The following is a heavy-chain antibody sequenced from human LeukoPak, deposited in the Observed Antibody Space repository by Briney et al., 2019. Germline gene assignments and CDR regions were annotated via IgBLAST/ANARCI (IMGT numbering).Heavy chain of an antibody. CDR2: IKQDGSEK. CDR1: GFTLSSNA. CDR3: ARDSAGNDY. V-gene: IGHV3-7*01. Sequence: GGSLRLSCAASGFTLSSNAMNWVRQAPGKGLEWVANIKQDGSEKYYVDSVKGRFTISRDNAKNSLYLQMNSLRAEDTAMYYCARDSAGNDYWGQGTLVTVSS. D-gene: IGHD6-13*01. J-gene: IGHJ4*02.